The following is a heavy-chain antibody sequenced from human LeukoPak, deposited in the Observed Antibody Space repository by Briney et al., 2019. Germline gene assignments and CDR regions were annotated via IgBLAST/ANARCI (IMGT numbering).Heavy chain of an antibody. CDR1: GDTFSDYT. CDR3: ARSGSSRFDY. V-gene: IGHV1-69*02. D-gene: IGHD3-10*01. CDR2: VMPFLDVA. Sequence: SVKVSCKASGDTFSDYTISWVRQAPGQGLEWMGRVMPFLDVANYAQKFQGRVTITADESTSTAYMELSSLRSEDTAVYYCARSGSSRFDYWGQGTLVTVSS. J-gene: IGHJ4*02.